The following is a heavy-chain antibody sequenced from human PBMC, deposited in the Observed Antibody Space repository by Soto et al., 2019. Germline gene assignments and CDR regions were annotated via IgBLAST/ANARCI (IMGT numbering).Heavy chain of an antibody. CDR2: IYYSGST. Sequence: PSETLSLTCTVSGGSISSYYWSWIRQPPGKGLEWIGYIYYSGSTNYNPSLKSRVTISVDTSKNQFSLKLSSVTAADTAVYYCARRYGDCFDFRGQGTLVTVSS. J-gene: IGHJ4*02. CDR3: ARRYGDCFDF. CDR1: GGSISSYY. V-gene: IGHV4-59*08. D-gene: IGHD4-17*01.